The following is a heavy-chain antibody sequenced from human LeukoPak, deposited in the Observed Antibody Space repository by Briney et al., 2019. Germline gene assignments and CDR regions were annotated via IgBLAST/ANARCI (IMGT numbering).Heavy chain of an antibody. CDR1: GGSISSYY. Sequence: SETLSLTCTVSGGSISSYYWSWIRQPPGKGLEWIGYISYSGSTNFNPSLKSRVTISVDTSKNQFSLKLSSVTAADTAVYYCAREGTAGTNLNWFDPWGRGTLVAVSS. CDR2: ISYSGST. D-gene: IGHD1-1*01. V-gene: IGHV4-59*01. CDR3: AREGTAGTNLNWFDP. J-gene: IGHJ5*02.